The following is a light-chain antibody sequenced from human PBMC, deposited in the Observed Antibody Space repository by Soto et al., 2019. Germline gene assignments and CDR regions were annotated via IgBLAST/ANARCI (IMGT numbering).Light chain of an antibody. J-gene: IGLJ2*01. CDR3: QSYDSSLSVV. Sequence: QSVLTQPPSVSGAPGQRVTISCTGSSSNIGAGCDVHWYQQLPGTAPKLLIYANSNQPSGVPDRFSGSKSGTSASLAITVLQAEDEADYYCQSYDSSLSVVFGGGTKLTVL. CDR1: SSNIGAGCD. V-gene: IGLV1-40*01. CDR2: ANS.